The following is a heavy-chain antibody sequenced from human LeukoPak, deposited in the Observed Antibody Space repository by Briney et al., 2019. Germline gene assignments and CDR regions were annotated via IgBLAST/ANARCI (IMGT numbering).Heavy chain of an antibody. D-gene: IGHD3-3*02. CDR2: IKQDGSEK. CDR3: ARYGPFLEWLSYYYYYYMDV. V-gene: IGHV3-7*01. CDR1: GFTFSSYW. J-gene: IGHJ6*03. Sequence: PGGSLRPSCAASGFTFSSYWMSWVRQAPGKGLEWVANIKQDGSEKYYVDSVKGRFTISRDNAKNSLYLQMNSLRAEDTAVYYCARYGPFLEWLSYYYYYYMDVWGKGTTVTASS.